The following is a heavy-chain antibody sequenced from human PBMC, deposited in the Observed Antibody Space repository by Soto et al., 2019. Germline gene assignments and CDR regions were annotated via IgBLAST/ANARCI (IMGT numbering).Heavy chain of an antibody. CDR2: IYYSEST. D-gene: IGHD3-3*01. J-gene: IGHJ4*02. Sequence: QVQLQESGPGLVKPSQTLSLTCTVSGGSIRSGDYYWSWIRQPPGKGLEWIGYIYYSESTSYNPSLKSRITISVYTSKNHFSLKLSSVTAADTAVYYCARDGFFGRSGYFDYWGQGTLVTVSS. V-gene: IGHV4-30-4*01. CDR3: ARDGFFGRSGYFDY. CDR1: GGSIRSGDYY.